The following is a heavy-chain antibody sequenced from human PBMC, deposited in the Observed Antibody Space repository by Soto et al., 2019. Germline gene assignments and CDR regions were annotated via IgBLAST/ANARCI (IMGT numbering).Heavy chain of an antibody. V-gene: IGHV5-51*01. CDR1: GYNFANYW. CDR3: ARHVYYDVLKKNY. CDR2: IYPGNSDT. D-gene: IGHD3-9*01. Sequence: GESLKISCKGSGYNFANYWIGWVRQMPGKGLEWMGIIYPGNSDTRYSPSFQGQVTISADTSVSTAYLEWSSLKASDTAIYYCARHVYYDVLKKNYWGQGTLVTVSS. J-gene: IGHJ4*02.